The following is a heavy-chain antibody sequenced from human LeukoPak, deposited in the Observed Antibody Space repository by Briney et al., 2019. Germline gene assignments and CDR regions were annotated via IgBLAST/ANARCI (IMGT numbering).Heavy chain of an antibody. J-gene: IGHJ2*01. CDR1: GGSISSGNW. Sequence: SETLSLTCAVSGGSISSGNWWSWVRPPPGKGLEWIVVISHSGSTSYNPSLDSRVTLSLHKSKNQFSLKLNSVAAADTAVYSCSSLLGYSSGWYITGPWYFDLWGRGTLVTVSS. D-gene: IGHD6-19*01. V-gene: IGHV4-4*02. CDR3: SSLLGYSSGWYITGPWYFDL. CDR2: ISHSGST.